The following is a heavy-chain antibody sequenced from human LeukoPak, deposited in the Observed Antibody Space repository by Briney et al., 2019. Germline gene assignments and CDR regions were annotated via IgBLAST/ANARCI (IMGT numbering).Heavy chain of an antibody. CDR3: ARDLDGMDV. V-gene: IGHV3-74*01. Sequence: GGSLRLSCAASGFTFSDFWMYWVRQAPGKGLVWISNINEYGTTAYADSVKGRFTISRDNAKNILYLQMNSLRAEDTAVYYCARDLDGMDVWGQGTTVTVSS. J-gene: IGHJ6*02. CDR2: INEYGTT. CDR1: GFTFSDFW.